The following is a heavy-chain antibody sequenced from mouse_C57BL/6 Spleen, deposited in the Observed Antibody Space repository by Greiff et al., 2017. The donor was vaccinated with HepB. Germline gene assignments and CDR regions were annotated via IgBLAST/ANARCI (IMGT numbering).Heavy chain of an antibody. CDR1: GYTFTSYW. V-gene: IGHV1-69*01. CDR2: IDPSDSYT. CDR3: ARGAVYEAGY. J-gene: IGHJ2*01. Sequence: VQLKQPGAELVMPGASVKLSCKASGYTFTSYWMHWVKQRPGQGLEWIGEIDPSDSYTNYNQKFKGKSTLTVDKSSSTAYMQLSSLTSEDSAVYYCARGAVYEAGYWGQGTTLTVSS. D-gene: IGHD2-12*01.